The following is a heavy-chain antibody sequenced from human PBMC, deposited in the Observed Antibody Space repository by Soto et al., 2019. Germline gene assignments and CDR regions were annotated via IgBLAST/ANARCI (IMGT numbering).Heavy chain of an antibody. CDR1: GGSVSSGSYY. CDR3: ARGYYDFWSGYYPESYGMDV. D-gene: IGHD3-3*01. Sequence: SETLSLTCTVSGGSVSSGSYYWSWIRQPPGKGLEWIGYIYYSGSTNYNPSLKSRVTISVDTSKNQFSLKLSSVTAADTAVYYCARGYYDFWSGYYPESYGMDVWGQGTTVTVSS. CDR2: IYYSGST. V-gene: IGHV4-61*01. J-gene: IGHJ6*02.